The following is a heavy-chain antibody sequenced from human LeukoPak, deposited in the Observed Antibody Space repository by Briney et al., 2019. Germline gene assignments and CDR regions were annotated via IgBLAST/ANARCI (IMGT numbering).Heavy chain of an antibody. J-gene: IGHJ4*02. Sequence: QPGGSLRLSCAASGFTFSSYAMSWVRQAPGKGLEWVSAISVSGGSTYYADSVKGRFTISRDNSKNTLYLQMNSLRAEDTAVYYCAEVYSNADIVVDPPDDYWGQGTLVSVSS. CDR1: GFTFSSYA. CDR3: AEVYSNADIVVDPPDDY. V-gene: IGHV3-23*01. CDR2: ISVSGGST. D-gene: IGHD2-2*01.